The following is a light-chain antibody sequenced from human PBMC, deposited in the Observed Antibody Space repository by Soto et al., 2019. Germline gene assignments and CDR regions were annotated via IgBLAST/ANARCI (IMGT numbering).Light chain of an antibody. J-gene: IGKJ1*01. V-gene: IGKV1-5*03. Sequence: DIQMTQSPSTLSASVGDRVTITCRASQTISHWLAWFQQKPGKAPNLLIYGVSNLASGVPSRFSGSGSGTEFTLTISDLQPDDFATYYCQQYGDFWCTFGHGTKVEIQ. CDR1: QTISHW. CDR2: GVS. CDR3: QQYGDFWCT.